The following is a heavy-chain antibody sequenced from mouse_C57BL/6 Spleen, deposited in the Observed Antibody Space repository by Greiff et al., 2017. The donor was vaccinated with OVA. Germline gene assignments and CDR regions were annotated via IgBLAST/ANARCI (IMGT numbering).Heavy chain of an antibody. J-gene: IGHJ4*01. Sequence: EVMLVESGGGLVKPGGSLKLSCAASGFTFSSYAMSWVRQTPEKRLEWVATISDGGSYTYYPDNVKGRFTISRDNAKNNLYLQMSHLKSVDTAMYYCARGGDYDGRDYWGQGTSVTVSS. D-gene: IGHD2-4*01. CDR2: ISDGGSYT. CDR1: GFTFSSYA. V-gene: IGHV5-4*03. CDR3: ARGGDYDGRDY.